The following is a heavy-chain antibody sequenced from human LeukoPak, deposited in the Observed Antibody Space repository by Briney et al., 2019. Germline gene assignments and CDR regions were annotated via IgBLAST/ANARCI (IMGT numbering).Heavy chain of an antibody. Sequence: GGSLRLSCAASGFTFSGNSMNWVRQAPGKGLEWVSSISSSSTYIYYADSVKGRFTISRDNAKNSLYLQMNSLRGEDTAVYYCARVGSSSWYIDYWGQGTLVTVSS. CDR2: ISSSSTYI. D-gene: IGHD6-13*01. V-gene: IGHV3-21*03. J-gene: IGHJ4*02. CDR1: GFTFSGNS. CDR3: ARVGSSSWYIDY.